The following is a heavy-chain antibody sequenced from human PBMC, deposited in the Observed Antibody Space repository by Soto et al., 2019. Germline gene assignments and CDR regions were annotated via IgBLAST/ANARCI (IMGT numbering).Heavy chain of an antibody. J-gene: IGHJ5*02. V-gene: IGHV1-69*02. Sequence: QVQLVQSGAEVKKPGSSVKVSCKASGGTFSSYTISWVRQAPGHGHEWMGRIIPILGIANYAQKFQGRVTITAVKSTSTAYMELRSLRSEDTAVYYCARGDLTDWDQHLVLDWFDPWGQGTLVTFSS. CDR1: GGTFSSYT. CDR3: ARGDLTDWDQHLVLDWFDP. D-gene: IGHD6-13*01. CDR2: IIPILGIA.